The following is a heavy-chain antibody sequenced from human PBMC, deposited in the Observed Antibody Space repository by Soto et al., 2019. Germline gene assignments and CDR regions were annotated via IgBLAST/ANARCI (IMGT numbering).Heavy chain of an antibody. D-gene: IGHD3-9*01. J-gene: IGHJ6*04. CDR1: GFTFSNYA. V-gene: IGHV3-23*01. CDR3: ARVVRYLDTPHGMGV. CDR2: IGGSGSNT. Sequence: GGSLRISCAASGFTFSNYAMSGVRQAPGKGLEWVSGIGGSGSNTYYADSVKGRFTISRDNSKNTLFLQMNSLRAEDTAEYYCARVVRYLDTPHGMGVWAKGPTLTLPS.